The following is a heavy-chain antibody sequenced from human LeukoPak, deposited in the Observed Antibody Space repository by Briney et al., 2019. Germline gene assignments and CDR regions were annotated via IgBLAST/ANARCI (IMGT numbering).Heavy chain of an antibody. Sequence: SVKVSCKASGGTFSSYAISSVRQAPGQRLEWMGRTIPILGIANYAQKFQGRVTITADKSTSTAYMQLSSLRSEDTAVYYCARDGDYGGIVGRRSGMDVWGQGTTVTVSS. CDR3: ARDGDYGGIVGRRSGMDV. D-gene: IGHD4-23*01. V-gene: IGHV1-69*04. CDR2: TIPILGIA. CDR1: GGTFSSYA. J-gene: IGHJ6*02.